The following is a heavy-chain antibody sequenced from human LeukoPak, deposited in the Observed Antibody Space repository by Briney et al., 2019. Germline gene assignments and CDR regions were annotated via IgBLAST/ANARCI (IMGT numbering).Heavy chain of an antibody. CDR3: AKLSMGSGWYGGKYFDY. J-gene: IGHJ4*02. Sequence: GGSLRLSCAASGFTFSSYAMSWVRQAPGKGLEWVSAISGSGGSTYYADSVKGRFTISRDNSKNTLYLQMNSLRAEDTAVYYCAKLSMGSGWYGGKYFDYWGQGTLVTVSS. V-gene: IGHV3-23*01. CDR1: GFTFSSYA. D-gene: IGHD6-19*01. CDR2: ISGSGGST.